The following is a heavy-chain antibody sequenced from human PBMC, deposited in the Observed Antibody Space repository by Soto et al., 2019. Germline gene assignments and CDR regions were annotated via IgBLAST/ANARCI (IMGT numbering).Heavy chain of an antibody. J-gene: IGHJ4*02. CDR2: IIPIVGIA. CDR3: ARVGYIESWTLDS. Sequence: QVQLVQSGAEVKKPGSSVKVSCKAAGDTFSSSTLSWVRQGPGQGLEWMGRIIPIVGIANYAQKFQGRITINADKSTYTVDMELSSLKSEDTAVYCCARVGYIESWTLDSWGQGTLVIVSS. V-gene: IGHV1-69*02. CDR1: GDTFSSST. D-gene: IGHD3-16*02.